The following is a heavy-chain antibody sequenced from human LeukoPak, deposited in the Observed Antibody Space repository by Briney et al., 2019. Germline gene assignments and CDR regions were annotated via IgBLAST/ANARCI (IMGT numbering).Heavy chain of an antibody. CDR3: ARDYGSGWSPSYYFDY. CDR2: ISYDGSNK. Sequence: GRSLRLSCAASGFTFSSYATHWVRQAPGKGLEWVAVISYDGSNKYYADSVKGRFTISRDNSKNTLYLQMNSLRAEDTAVYYCARDYGSGWSPSYYFDYWGQGTLVTVSS. CDR1: GFTFSSYA. D-gene: IGHD6-19*01. V-gene: IGHV3-30-3*01. J-gene: IGHJ4*02.